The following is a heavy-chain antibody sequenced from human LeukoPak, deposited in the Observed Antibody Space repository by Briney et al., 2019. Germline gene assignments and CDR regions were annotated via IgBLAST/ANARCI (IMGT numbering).Heavy chain of an antibody. CDR3: AGEYHDYSNFPLDY. Sequence: ASVKVSCKASGYTFTSYGISWVRQAPGQGLEWMGWISAYNGNTNYAQKLQGRVTMTTDTSTSTAYMELRSLRSDDTAVYYCAGEYHDYSNFPLDYWGQGTLVTVSS. CDR2: ISAYNGNT. CDR1: GYTFTSYG. D-gene: IGHD4-11*01. V-gene: IGHV1-18*01. J-gene: IGHJ4*02.